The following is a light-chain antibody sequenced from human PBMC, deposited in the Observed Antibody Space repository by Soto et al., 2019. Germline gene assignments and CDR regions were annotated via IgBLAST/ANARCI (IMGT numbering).Light chain of an antibody. CDR3: QQYGSSPPIT. CDR1: ESFSSSY. CDR2: GAS. V-gene: IGKV3-20*01. J-gene: IGKJ5*01. Sequence: EIVLTQSPGTLSLSPGERATLSCRASESFSSSYLAWYQQKPGQAPRLLIYGASSRATGIPDRFSGSGSGTDFTLTISRLEPEDFGVYYCQQYGSSPPITFGQGTRLEIK.